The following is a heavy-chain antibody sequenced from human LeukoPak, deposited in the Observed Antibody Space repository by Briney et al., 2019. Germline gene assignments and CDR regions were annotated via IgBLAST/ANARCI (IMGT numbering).Heavy chain of an antibody. CDR2: IYPGDSDT. D-gene: IGHD3-22*01. Sequence: GESLKISCKGSGYRFTSYWIGWVRQLPGKGLEWMGIIYPGDSDTRNSPSFQGHVTISADKSTSTAYLQWSSLKASDTAMYYCARCGDSSGYYPGYYQHWGQGTLVTVSS. J-gene: IGHJ1*01. CDR3: ARCGDSSGYYPGYYQH. CDR1: GYRFTSYW. V-gene: IGHV5-51*01.